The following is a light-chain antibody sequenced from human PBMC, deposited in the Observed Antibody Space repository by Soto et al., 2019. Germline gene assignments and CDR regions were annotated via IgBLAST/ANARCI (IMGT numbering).Light chain of an antibody. CDR3: QQYGSSPPT. J-gene: IGKJ1*01. CDR2: GAS. Sequence: EIVLTQSPGTLSLSPGERATLSCRASQSVGSDYLAWYQQKPGQAPRLLIYGASSRATGIPDRFSGSGSGTDFTLTISRLEPEDFAVYYCQQYGSSPPTFGQGTKVDI. V-gene: IGKV3-20*01. CDR1: QSVGSDY.